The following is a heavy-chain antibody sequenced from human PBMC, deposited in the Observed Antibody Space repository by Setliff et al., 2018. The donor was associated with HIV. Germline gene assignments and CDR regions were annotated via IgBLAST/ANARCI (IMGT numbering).Heavy chain of an antibody. CDR2: IRNKANSYTT. J-gene: IGHJ4*02. D-gene: IGHD3-10*01. CDR1: GFTYSDHY. CDR3: ARVVGSTLYFDY. V-gene: IGHV3-72*01. Sequence: PGGSLRLSCAASGFTYSDHYMDWVRQAPGKGLEWVGRIRNKANSYTTEYAASVKGRFTISRDDSKNSLYLQMNSLKTEDTAMYYCARVVGSTLYFDYWGQGTLVTVSS.